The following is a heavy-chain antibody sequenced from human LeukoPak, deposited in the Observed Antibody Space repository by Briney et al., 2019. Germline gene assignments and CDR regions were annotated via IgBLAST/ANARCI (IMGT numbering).Heavy chain of an antibody. Sequence: EASVKVSCKASGYTFTCYYMHWGRQAPGQGLEWMGWINPNSGGTNYAQKFQGRVTMTRDTTISTAYMELSRLRSDDTAVYYCARGWSDAGSNWFDPWGQGTLVTVSS. CDR2: INPNSGGT. J-gene: IGHJ5*02. V-gene: IGHV1-2*02. CDR3: ARGWSDAGSNWFDP. D-gene: IGHD3-3*01. CDR1: GYTFTCYY.